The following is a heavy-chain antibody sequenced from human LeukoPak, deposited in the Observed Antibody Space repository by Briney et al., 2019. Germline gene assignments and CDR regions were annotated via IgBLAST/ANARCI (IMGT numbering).Heavy chain of an antibody. CDR3: AGGRVTTTGPYYMDV. CDR1: GGSFSGYY. CDR2: IDHSGST. Sequence: SETLSLTCAVYGGSFSGYYWSWIRQPPGKGLEWIGEIDHSGSTNYNPSLKSRVTISVDTSKNQFSLKLSSVTAADTAVYYCAGGRVTTTGPYYMDVWGKGTTVTVSS. D-gene: IGHD1-1*01. J-gene: IGHJ6*03. V-gene: IGHV4-34*01.